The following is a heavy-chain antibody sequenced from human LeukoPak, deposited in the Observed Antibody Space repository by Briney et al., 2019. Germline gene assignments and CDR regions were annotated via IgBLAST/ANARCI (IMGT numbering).Heavy chain of an antibody. V-gene: IGHV1-24*01. J-gene: IGHJ4*02. Sequence: ASVKVSCKVSGYTLTELSMHWVRQAPGKGLEWMGGFDPEDGETIYAQKFQGRVTMTEDTSTDTAYMKLSSLRSEDTAVYYCAISYGSFTTTFDYWGQGTLVTVSS. CDR2: FDPEDGET. D-gene: IGHD5-18*01. CDR3: AISYGSFTTTFDY. CDR1: GYTLTELS.